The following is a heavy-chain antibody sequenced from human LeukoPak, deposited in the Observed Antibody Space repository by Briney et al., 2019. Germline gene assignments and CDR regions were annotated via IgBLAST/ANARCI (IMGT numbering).Heavy chain of an antibody. CDR2: IYDSGST. Sequence: SETLSLTCTVSGGSISSYYWSWIRQPPGEGLEWIGYIYDSGSTNYNPSLKSRVTISVDTSKNQFSLKLSSVTAADTAVYYCARGGTFPRGQSSGYDPWLAYNWFDPWGQGTLVTVSS. J-gene: IGHJ5*02. V-gene: IGHV4-59*01. CDR3: ARGGTFPRGQSSGYDPWLAYNWFDP. CDR1: GGSISSYY. D-gene: IGHD5-12*01.